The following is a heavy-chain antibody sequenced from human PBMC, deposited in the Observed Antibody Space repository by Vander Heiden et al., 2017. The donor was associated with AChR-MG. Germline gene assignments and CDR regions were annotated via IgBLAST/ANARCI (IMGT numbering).Heavy chain of an antibody. CDR3: AHMGGYCSGGSCYGWFDP. Sequence: QITLKESGPTLVKPTQTLTLTCTFSGFSLSTSGVGVGWIRQPPGKALEWLALIYWDDDKRYSPSLKSRLTITKDTSKNQVVLTMTNMDPVDTATYYCAHMGGYCSGGSCYGWFDPWGQGTLVTVSS. CDR2: IYWDDDK. V-gene: IGHV2-5*02. CDR1: GFSLSTSGVG. J-gene: IGHJ5*02. D-gene: IGHD2-15*01.